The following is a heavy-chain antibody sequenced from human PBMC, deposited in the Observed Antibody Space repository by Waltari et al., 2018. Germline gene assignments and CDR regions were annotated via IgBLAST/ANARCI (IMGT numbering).Heavy chain of an antibody. V-gene: IGHV3-7*01. D-gene: IGHD3-22*01. CDR3: ARDQWFAFDI. J-gene: IGHJ3*02. Sequence: EVQLVESGGGLVQPGGSLRLSCAASGSTLRRYWMSWVRQAPGKGPEWVANIMTDGSEEYYVDSVRGRFTISRDNAKNSLYLQMNSLRPEDTAVYYCARDQWFAFDIWGHGTMVTVSS. CDR1: GSTLRRYW. CDR2: IMTDGSEE.